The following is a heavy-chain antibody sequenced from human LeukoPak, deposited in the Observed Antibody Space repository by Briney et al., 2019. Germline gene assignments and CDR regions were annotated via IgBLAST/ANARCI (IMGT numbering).Heavy chain of an antibody. V-gene: IGHV3-48*01. CDR2: ISPSSGAAYESI. CDR3: ARGWGGYSSYPPDY. J-gene: IGHJ4*02. D-gene: IGHD5-12*01. CDR1: GFTFSRYW. Sequence: PGGSLRLSCVGSGFTFSRYWLNWVRQAPGMGLEWISYISPSSGAAYESIYYSISAKGRFTISRDIASNSLLLQMSSLRVEDTAVYYCARGWGGYSSYPPDYWGQGILVIVSS.